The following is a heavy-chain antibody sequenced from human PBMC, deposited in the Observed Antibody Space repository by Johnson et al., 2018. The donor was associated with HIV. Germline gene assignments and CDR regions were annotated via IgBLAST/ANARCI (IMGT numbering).Heavy chain of an antibody. D-gene: IGHD6-6*01. Sequence: QMLLVESGGGLVQPGRSLRLSCAASGFTFSSYAMHWVRQAPGKGLEWVAVITYDGSNKYYADSVKGRFTISRDNSKNTLFLQMNSLKTEDTAVYYCTTAPQAARLFNDAFDIWGQGTMVTVSS. CDR1: GFTFSSYA. CDR3: TTAPQAARLFNDAFDI. J-gene: IGHJ3*02. CDR2: ITYDGSNK. V-gene: IGHV3-30-3*01.